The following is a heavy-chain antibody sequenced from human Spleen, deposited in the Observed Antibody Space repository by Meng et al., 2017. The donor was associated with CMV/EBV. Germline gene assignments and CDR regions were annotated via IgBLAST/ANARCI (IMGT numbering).Heavy chain of an antibody. CDR2: IYWNDDK. V-gene: IGHV2-5*01. CDR3: AGSTSITMMVVAAFDI. CDR1: GFSLSTSGVG. J-gene: IGHJ3*02. D-gene: IGHD3-22*01. Sequence: SGPTLVKPTQTLTLTCTFSGFSLSTSGVGVGWIRQPPGKALEWLALIYWNDDKRYSPSLKSRLTITKDTSKNQVVLTMTNMDPVDTATYYCAGSTSITMMVVAAFDIWGQGTMVTVSS.